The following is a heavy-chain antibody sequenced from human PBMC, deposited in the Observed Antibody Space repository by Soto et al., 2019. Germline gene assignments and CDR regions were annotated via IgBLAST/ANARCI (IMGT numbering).Heavy chain of an antibody. J-gene: IGHJ4*02. CDR2: ISYDGSNK. V-gene: IGHV3-30*18. Sequence: GGSLRLSCAASGFTFSSYGMHWVRQAPGKGLEWVAVISYDGSNKYYADSVKGRFTISRDNSKNTLYLQMNSLRAEDTAVYYCAKDLTRKAVAGSGDYWGQGTLVTVSS. CDR1: GFTFSSYG. D-gene: IGHD6-19*01. CDR3: AKDLTRKAVAGSGDY.